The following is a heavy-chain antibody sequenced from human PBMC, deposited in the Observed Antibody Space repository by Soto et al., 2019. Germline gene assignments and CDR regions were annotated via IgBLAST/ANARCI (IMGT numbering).Heavy chain of an antibody. J-gene: IGHJ3*02. CDR1: GFVVSSDY. Sequence: DVQLVETGGGLIQPGGSLRLSCAASGFVVSSDYMHWVRQAPGKGLEWVSVIYSGGSTYYADSVKGRFIISRDNSKNMLSLQMDSLRAEDTAVYYCARSRSGAFDIWGQGTMVTVSS. V-gene: IGHV3-53*02. CDR3: ARSRSGAFDI. CDR2: IYSGGST.